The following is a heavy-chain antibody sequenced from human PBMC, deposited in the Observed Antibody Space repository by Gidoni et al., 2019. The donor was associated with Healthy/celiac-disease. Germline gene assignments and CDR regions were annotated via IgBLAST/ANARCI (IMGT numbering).Heavy chain of an antibody. CDR2: IYSSGIT. CDR3: ARVQLLRNNHDAFDI. J-gene: IGHJ3*02. D-gene: IGHD1-1*01. CDR1: GASISSYY. V-gene: IGHV4-59*01. Sequence: QVQLQESGPGLFKPSETLSLTCPVSGASISSYYWSWIRQPPGKGLEWIGYIYSSGITNYNPSLKSRVTISIDTSKNQFSLKLSSVTAADTAVYYCARVQLLRNNHDAFDIWGQGTMVTVSS.